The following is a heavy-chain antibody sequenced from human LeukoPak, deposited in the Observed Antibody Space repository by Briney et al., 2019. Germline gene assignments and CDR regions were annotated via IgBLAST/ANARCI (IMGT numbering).Heavy chain of an antibody. Sequence: GGSLRLSCAASGFTFSSYGMHWVRQAPGKGLEWVAVISYDGSNKYYADSVKGRFTISRDNSKNTLYLQMNRLRAEDTAVYYCAKDMGSGWYKKNYFDYWGQGTLVTVSS. V-gene: IGHV3-30*18. CDR1: GFTFSSYG. J-gene: IGHJ4*02. CDR3: AKDMGSGWYKKNYFDY. CDR2: ISYDGSNK. D-gene: IGHD6-19*01.